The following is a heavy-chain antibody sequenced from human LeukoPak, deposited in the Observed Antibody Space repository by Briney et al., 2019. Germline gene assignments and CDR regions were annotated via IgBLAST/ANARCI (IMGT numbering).Heavy chain of an antibody. CDR3: ARGGSSTWPPRPFDY. CDR2: ITPVFGTV. Sequence: SVKVSCKASGYTFTSYDINWVRQAPGQGLEWMGGITPVFGTVNYAQKFQGRVTITADKSTTTAHMELSSLRSEDTAVYYCARGGSSTWPPRPFDYWGQGTLVTVSS. D-gene: IGHD6-13*01. V-gene: IGHV1-69*06. J-gene: IGHJ4*02. CDR1: GYTFTSYD.